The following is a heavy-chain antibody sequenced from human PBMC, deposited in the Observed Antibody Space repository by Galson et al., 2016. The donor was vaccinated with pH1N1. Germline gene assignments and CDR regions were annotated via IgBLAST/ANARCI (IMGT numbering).Heavy chain of an antibody. V-gene: IGHV6-1*01. Sequence: CAISGDSVSSNSATWNWIRQSPSRGLEWLGRTYYRSKWYNDYAESVKSRIIISPDTSKNQLSLRLSSVTAADTAVYYCARDSANSGDYVREFDCWGQGTLVTVSS. J-gene: IGHJ4*02. D-gene: IGHD1-26*01. CDR3: ARDSANSGDYVREFDC. CDR1: GDSVSSNSAT. CDR2: TYYRSKWYN.